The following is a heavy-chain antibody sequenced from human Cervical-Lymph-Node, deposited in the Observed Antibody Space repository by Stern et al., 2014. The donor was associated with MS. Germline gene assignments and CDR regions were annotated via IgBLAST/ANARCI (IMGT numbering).Heavy chain of an antibody. V-gene: IGHV3-11*06. CDR1: GFTFSDYY. CDR2: ISRRSSYT. Sequence: VQLVESGGGLVKPGGSLRLSCAASGFTFSDYYMSWIHQAPGKGLEWVSYISRRSSYTNYADSVEGRFTISRDNAKNSLYLQMNTLRAEDTAVYSCARESGYCSGGSCSHLDWGQGTLVTVSS. D-gene: IGHD2-15*01. CDR3: ARESGYCSGGSCSHLD. J-gene: IGHJ4*02.